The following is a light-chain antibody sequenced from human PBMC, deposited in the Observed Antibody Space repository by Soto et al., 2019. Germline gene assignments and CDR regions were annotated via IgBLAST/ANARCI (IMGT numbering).Light chain of an antibody. V-gene: IGKV3-20*01. CDR2: GIS. J-gene: IGKJ2*01. CDR1: QSVSNSY. Sequence: ESVLTQSPGTLSLSPGERATLSCRVSQSVSNSYFAWYQQKPGQAPRLLIYGISSRATCIPYRFSGSGSGTDFTLTISRLEPEDFVVYYCQQYSTLPHTFGQGTKLEVK. CDR3: QQYSTLPHT.